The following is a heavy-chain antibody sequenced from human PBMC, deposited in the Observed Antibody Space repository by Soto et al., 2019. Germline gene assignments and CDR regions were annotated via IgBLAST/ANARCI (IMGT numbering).Heavy chain of an antibody. J-gene: IGHJ4*02. CDR3: ARGGSGSWYAY. CDR1: GGSFSGYY. CDR2: INHSGST. D-gene: IGHD6-13*01. Sequence: QVQLQQWGAGLLKPSETLSLTCAVYGGSFSGYYWSWIRQPPGKGLEWIGEINHSGSTNYNPSLKSXXTXSXXTAQNQFSLKLSSVTAAVTAVYYCARGGSGSWYAYWGQGTLVTVSS. V-gene: IGHV4-34*01.